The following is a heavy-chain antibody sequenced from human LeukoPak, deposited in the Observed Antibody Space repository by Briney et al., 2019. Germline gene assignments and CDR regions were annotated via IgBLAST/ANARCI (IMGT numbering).Heavy chain of an antibody. D-gene: IGHD6-19*01. Sequence: PGGSLRLSCTASGFTFSGYSMNWIRQAPGKGLEWVAIISYDGSNKYYADSVKGRFTISRDNSKNTLYLQMNSLRAEDTAVYYCAKDYQWLNYFDYWGQGTLVTVSS. CDR2: ISYDGSNK. CDR3: AKDYQWLNYFDY. J-gene: IGHJ4*02. CDR1: GFTFSGYS. V-gene: IGHV3-30*18.